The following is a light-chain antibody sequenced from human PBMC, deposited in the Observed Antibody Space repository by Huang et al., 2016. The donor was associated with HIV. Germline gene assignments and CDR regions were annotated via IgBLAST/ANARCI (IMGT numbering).Light chain of an antibody. Sequence: DIQMTQSPSSLSASVGDRVTITCQANQDISNYLNWYQQKPGKAPKLLIYDASNLEKGVPSRFSGSCSGTDFTFTINSLQPEDIATYYCQQYDNLLTITFGGGTKVAIK. J-gene: IGKJ4*01. V-gene: IGKV1-33*01. CDR1: QDISNY. CDR3: QQYDNLLTIT. CDR2: DAS.